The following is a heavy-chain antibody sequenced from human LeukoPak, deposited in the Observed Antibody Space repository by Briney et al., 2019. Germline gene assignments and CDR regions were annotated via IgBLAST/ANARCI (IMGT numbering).Heavy chain of an antibody. CDR1: GGSINSYY. J-gene: IGHJ4*02. CDR3: ARESPDTGNFDY. D-gene: IGHD5-18*01. CDR2: IHTSGSS. Sequence: SETLSLTCTVSGGSINSYYWSWIRQPAGKGLEWIGLIHTSGSSNYNPSLKSRVTMSVDTSKNQFSLKLSSVTAADTAVYYCARESPDTGNFDYWGQGTLVTVSS. V-gene: IGHV4-4*07.